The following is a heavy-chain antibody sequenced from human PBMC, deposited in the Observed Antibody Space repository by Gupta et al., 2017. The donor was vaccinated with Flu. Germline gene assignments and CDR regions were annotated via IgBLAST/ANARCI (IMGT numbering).Heavy chain of an antibody. CDR2: ITTSSDTT. J-gene: IGHJ4*02. CDR3: AIDQGSSWYYNFFDQ. D-gene: IGHD3/OR15-3a*01. Sequence: EVQLVESGGGLVQPGGSLRLSCAASGFSFSIYSMNWVRQAPGKGLEWVSHITTSSDTTYYADSVKGRFTISRDNAKNALYLQMDSLRVDDTAVYYCAIDQGSSWYYNFFDQWGQGTLVTVSS. CDR1: GFSFSIYS. V-gene: IGHV3-48*04.